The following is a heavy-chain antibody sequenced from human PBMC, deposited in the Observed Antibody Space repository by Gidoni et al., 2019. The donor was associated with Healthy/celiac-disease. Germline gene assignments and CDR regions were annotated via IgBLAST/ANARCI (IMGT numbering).Heavy chain of an antibody. CDR3: ASDPLGIHFGY. V-gene: IGHV3-21*01. CDR1: GCTFSSYS. Sequence: EVQLVESGGGLVKPGGSLRLSCAASGCTFSSYSMNWVRQATGKGLEWVSSISSSSSYIYYADSVKGRFTISRDNAKNSLYLQMNSLRAEDTAVYYCASDPLGIHFGYWGQGTLVTVSS. J-gene: IGHJ4*02. CDR2: ISSSSSYI. D-gene: IGHD7-27*01.